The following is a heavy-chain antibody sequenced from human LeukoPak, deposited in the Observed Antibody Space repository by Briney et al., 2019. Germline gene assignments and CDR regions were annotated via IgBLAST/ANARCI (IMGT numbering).Heavy chain of an antibody. CDR2: IIPIFGTA. CDR1: GGTFSSYA. J-gene: IGHJ5*02. D-gene: IGHD3-3*01. CDR3: AREVGAMDFGVAPRHSTGPNWFDP. Sequence: SVKVSCKASGGTFSSYAISWVRQAPGQGLEWMGGIIPIFGTANYAQKFQGRVTITADESTSAAYMELSSLRSEDTAVYYCAREVGAMDFGVAPRHSTGPNWFDPWGQGTLVTVSS. V-gene: IGHV1-69*01.